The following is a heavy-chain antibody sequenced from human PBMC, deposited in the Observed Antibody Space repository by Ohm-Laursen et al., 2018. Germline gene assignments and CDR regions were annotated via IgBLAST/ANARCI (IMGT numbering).Heavy chain of an antibody. V-gene: IGHV3-21*01. Sequence: SLRPSCAASGFTFSSYSFNWVRQAPGKGLEWVSSITSSSSYIYYADSVKGRFTISRDNAKNALYLQMNSLRAEDMAVYYCARDLGHSYGYGYWGQGTLVTVSS. D-gene: IGHD5-18*01. CDR1: GFTFSSYS. CDR2: ITSSSSYI. CDR3: ARDLGHSYGYGY. J-gene: IGHJ4*02.